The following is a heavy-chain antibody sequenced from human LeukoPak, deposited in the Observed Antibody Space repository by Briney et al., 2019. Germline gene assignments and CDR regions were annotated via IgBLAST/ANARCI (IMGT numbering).Heavy chain of an antibody. V-gene: IGHV4-4*07. CDR2: IYTNTGTT. CDR1: GGSINSYY. Sequence: SETLSLTCTVSGGSINSYYWGWVRQPAGKGLEWIGRIYTNTGTTNYSPPLKGRLTMSVDTSKNQFSLNLRSVTAADTAVYYCGRQGYTASYYFLDYWSQGTLVTVSS. D-gene: IGHD1-26*01. CDR3: GRQGYTASYYFLDY. J-gene: IGHJ4*02.